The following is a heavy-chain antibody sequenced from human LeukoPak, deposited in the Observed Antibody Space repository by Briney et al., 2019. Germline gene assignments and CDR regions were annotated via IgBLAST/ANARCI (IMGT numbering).Heavy chain of an antibody. J-gene: IGHJ5*02. D-gene: IGHD5-18*01. V-gene: IGHV4-4*02. CDR2: IYHSGST. Sequence: PSGTLSLTCAVSGGSISSSNWWSWVRQPPGKGLEWIGEIYHSGSTNYNPSLKSRVTLSVDTSKNQFSLKLSSVTAADTAVYYCARRGYSYGYVGSNWFDPWGQGTLVTVSS. CDR1: GGSISSSNW. CDR3: ARRGYSYGYVGSNWFDP.